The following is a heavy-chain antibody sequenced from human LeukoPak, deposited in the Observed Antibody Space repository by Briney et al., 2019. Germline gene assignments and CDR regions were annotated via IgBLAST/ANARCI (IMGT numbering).Heavy chain of an antibody. CDR3: AKDPGP. Sequence: GGSLRLSCVGYGYSFSTYSMSWVRQGPGKGLEWVSSIYNSGSEVFYADSVKGRFTISRDNSQNTLYLQMNSLRAEDTAVYYCAKDPGPWGQGTLVTVSS. CDR1: GYSFSTYS. CDR2: IYNSGSEV. V-gene: IGHV3-23*05. J-gene: IGHJ5*02.